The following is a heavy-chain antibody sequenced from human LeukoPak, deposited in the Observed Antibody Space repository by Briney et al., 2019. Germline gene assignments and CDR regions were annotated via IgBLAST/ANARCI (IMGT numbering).Heavy chain of an antibody. J-gene: IGHJ4*02. CDR2: FDPEDGET. CDR3: ATDRSVIAAAGRDY. D-gene: IGHD6-13*01. CDR1: GYTLTELS. Sequence: ASVKVSCKVSGYTLTELSMHWVRQAPGKGREWMGGFDPEDGETIYAQKFQGRVTMTEDTSTDTAYMELSSLRSEDTAVYYCATDRSVIAAAGRDYWGQGTLVTVSS. V-gene: IGHV1-24*01.